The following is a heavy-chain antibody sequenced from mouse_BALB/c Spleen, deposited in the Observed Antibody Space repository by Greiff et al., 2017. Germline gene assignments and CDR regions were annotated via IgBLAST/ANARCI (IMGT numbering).Heavy chain of an antibody. J-gene: IGHJ2*01. CDR2: IDPANGNT. Sequence: LVESGAELVKPGASVKLSCTASGFNIKDTYMHWVKQRPEQGLEWIGRIDPANGNTKYDPKFQGKATITADTSSNTAYLQLSSLTSEDTAVYYCATATTFDYWGQGTTLTVSS. CDR1: GFNIKDTY. V-gene: IGHV14-3*02. CDR3: ATATTFDY. D-gene: IGHD2-12*01.